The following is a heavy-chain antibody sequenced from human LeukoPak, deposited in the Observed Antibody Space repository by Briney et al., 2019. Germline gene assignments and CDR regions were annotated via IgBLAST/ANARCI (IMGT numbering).Heavy chain of an antibody. D-gene: IGHD6-13*01. V-gene: IGHV3-74*01. CDR2: INSDGSIT. CDR3: ARQTATGTDS. J-gene: IGHJ4*02. CDR1: GFTFSSYW. Sequence: KPGGSLRLSCAASGFTFSSYWMHWVRQAPGKGLVWVSRINSDGSITSYADFVRGRLTISRDNAKNALYLQMNSLRAEDTAVYYCARQTATGTDSWGQGTLVTVSS.